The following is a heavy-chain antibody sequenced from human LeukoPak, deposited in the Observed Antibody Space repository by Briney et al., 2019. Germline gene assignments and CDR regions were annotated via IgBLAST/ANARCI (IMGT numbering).Heavy chain of an antibody. J-gene: IGHJ4*02. D-gene: IGHD3-22*01. CDR3: ARDHDHDYYDSSGYYYKITAFCDY. V-gene: IGHV1-18*01. CDR2: ISAYNGNT. Sequence: ASVKVSCKASGYTFTSYGISWVRQAPGQGLEWMGWISAYNGNTNYAQKLQGRVTMTTDTSTSTAYMELRGLRSDDTAVYYCARDHDHDYYDSSGYYYKITAFCDYWGQGTLVTVSS. CDR1: GYTFTSYG.